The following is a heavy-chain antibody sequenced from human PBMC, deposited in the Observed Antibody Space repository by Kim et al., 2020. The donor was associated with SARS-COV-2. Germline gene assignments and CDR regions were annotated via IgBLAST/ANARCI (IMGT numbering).Heavy chain of an antibody. CDR2: IYYSGST. CDR3: ASSGDYYYGMDV. J-gene: IGHJ6*02. CDR1: GGSISSSSYY. V-gene: IGHV4-39*01. Sequence: SETLSLTCTVSGGSISSSSYYWGWIRQPPGKGLEWIGSIYYSGSTYYNPSLKSRITISVDTSKNQFSLKLSSVTAADTAVYYCASSGDYYYGMDVWGQGTTVTVSS.